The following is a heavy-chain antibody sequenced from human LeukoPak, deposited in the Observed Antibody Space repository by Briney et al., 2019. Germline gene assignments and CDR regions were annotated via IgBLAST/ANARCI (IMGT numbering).Heavy chain of an antibody. V-gene: IGHV4-30-2*01. Sequence: SQTLSLTCAVSGGSISSGGYSWSWIRQPPGKGLEWIGYIYHSGSTYYNPSLKSRVTISVDTSKNQFSLKVTSVTAADTAVYYCARGGPPTVTRFDYWGQGTLVTVSS. J-gene: IGHJ4*02. D-gene: IGHD4-17*01. CDR2: IYHSGST. CDR1: GGSISSGGYS. CDR3: ARGGPPTVTRFDY.